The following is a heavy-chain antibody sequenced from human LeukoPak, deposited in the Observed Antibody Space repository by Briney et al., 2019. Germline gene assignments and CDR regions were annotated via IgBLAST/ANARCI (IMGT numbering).Heavy chain of an antibody. CDR1: GYTFTSYG. V-gene: IGHV1-18*01. J-gene: IGHJ4*02. Sequence: ASVKVSCKASGYTFTSYGISWVRQAPGQGLEWMGWISAYNGNTNYAQKLQGRVTMTTDTSTSTACMELRSLRSDDTAVYYCAREVFSYYDSSGYSYWGQGTLVTVSS. D-gene: IGHD3-22*01. CDR3: AREVFSYYDSSGYSY. CDR2: ISAYNGNT.